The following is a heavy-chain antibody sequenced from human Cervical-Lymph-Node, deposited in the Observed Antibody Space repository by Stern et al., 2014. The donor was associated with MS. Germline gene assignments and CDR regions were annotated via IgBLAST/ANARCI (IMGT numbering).Heavy chain of an antibody. CDR1: GYNFASYW. CDR3: ARKGTYGLDY. CDR2: IYPDDSDA. Sequence: VQLVQSGAEVKKPGESLKISCKGSGYNFASYWIGWVRQVPGKGLEWMGIIYPDDSDARYTPSFQGQVTMSADKSIGTAYLQWSSLKASDTAFYFCARKGTYGLDYWGQEALVTVSS. V-gene: IGHV5-51*01. D-gene: IGHD3-10*01. J-gene: IGHJ4*02.